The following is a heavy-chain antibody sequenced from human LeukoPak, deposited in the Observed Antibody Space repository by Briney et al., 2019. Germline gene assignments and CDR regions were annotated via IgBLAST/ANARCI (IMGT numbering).Heavy chain of an antibody. Sequence: GGSLRLSCAASGFTVSSNYMSWVRQAPGKGLEWVSVIYSGGSTYYADSVKGRFTISRDNSKNTLYLQMNSLRAEDTAVYYCARLYYYDGGDAFDIWGQGTMVTVSS. D-gene: IGHD3-22*01. J-gene: IGHJ3*02. CDR2: IYSGGST. CDR1: GFTVSSNY. V-gene: IGHV3-53*01. CDR3: ARLYYYDGGDAFDI.